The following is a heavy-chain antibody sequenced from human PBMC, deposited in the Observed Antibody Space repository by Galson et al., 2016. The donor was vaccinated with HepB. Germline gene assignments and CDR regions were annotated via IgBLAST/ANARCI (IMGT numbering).Heavy chain of an antibody. CDR2: IKSDGSYT. D-gene: IGHD2-2*01. CDR1: GFTFSNYW. J-gene: IGHJ4*02. V-gene: IGHV3-74*01. Sequence: SLRLSCAASGFTFSNYWMHWVRQGPGKGLVWVSRIKSDGSYTNYADSVKGRFTISRDSAKNTLYLQMNSLRVEDTAVYSCERDQSGDWSTTKGWGPDYWGQGTLVTVSS. CDR3: ERDQSGDWSTTKGWGPDY.